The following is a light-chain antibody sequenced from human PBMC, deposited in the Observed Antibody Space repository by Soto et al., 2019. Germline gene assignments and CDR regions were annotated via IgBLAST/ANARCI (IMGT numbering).Light chain of an antibody. Sequence: EIVLTQSPGTLSLSPGERATLSCRASQSVSSNSLAWFQLKPGQAPRLLIYGASSRATGIPDRFSGSGSGTDFTLTISRLEPEDFATYYCQQNYNTPITFGQGTRLEIK. J-gene: IGKJ5*01. CDR1: QSVSSNS. V-gene: IGKV3-20*01. CDR3: QQNYNTPIT. CDR2: GAS.